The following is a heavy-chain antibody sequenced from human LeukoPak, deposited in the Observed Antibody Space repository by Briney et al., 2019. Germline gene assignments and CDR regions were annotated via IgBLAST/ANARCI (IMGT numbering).Heavy chain of an antibody. V-gene: IGHV4-59*01. CDR3: ARASRDPDSSGYYLDY. Sequence: PSETLSLTCTVSGGSISSYYWSWIRQPPGKGLEWIGYIYYSGSTNYNPSLKSRVTISVDTSKNQFSLKLSSVTAADTAVYYCARASRDPDSSGYYLDYWGQGTLVTVSS. CDR2: IYYSGST. CDR1: GGSISSYY. D-gene: IGHD3-22*01. J-gene: IGHJ4*02.